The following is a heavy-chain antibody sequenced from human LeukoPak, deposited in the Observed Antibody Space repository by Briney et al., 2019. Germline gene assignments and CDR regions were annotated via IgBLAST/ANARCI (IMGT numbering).Heavy chain of an antibody. D-gene: IGHD3-10*01. J-gene: IGHJ4*02. CDR2: IWYDGSNK. CDR1: GFTFSSYG. V-gene: IGHV3-33*06. Sequence: PGRSLRLSCAASGFTFSSYGMHWVRQAPGKGLEWVAVIWYDGSNKYYADSVKGRFTISRDNSKNTLYLQMNSLRAEDTAVYYCAKENPGSYFDYWGQGTLVTVSS. CDR3: AKENPGSYFDY.